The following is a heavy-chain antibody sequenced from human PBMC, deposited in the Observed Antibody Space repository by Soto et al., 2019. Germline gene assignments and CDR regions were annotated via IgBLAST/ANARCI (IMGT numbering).Heavy chain of an antibody. CDR2: INAGNGNT. D-gene: IGHD3-10*01. Sequence: QVQLVQSGAEVKKPGASVKVSCKASGYTFSNYLLNWVRQAPGQRLEWMGWINAGNGNTKYSQKFQGRVTLTRDKFASTAYMELSSLRSEDTAVYYCASPTDGSGNFYWGQGTLVTVSS. J-gene: IGHJ4*02. CDR3: ASPTDGSGNFY. CDR1: GYTFSNYL. V-gene: IGHV1-3*01.